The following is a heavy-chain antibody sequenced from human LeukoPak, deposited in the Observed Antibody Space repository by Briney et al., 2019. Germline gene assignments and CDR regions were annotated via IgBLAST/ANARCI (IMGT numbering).Heavy chain of an antibody. Sequence: PGGSLRLSCAASGFTFSSYGMHWVRQAPGKGLEWVSAISGSGGSTYYADSVKGRFTISRDNSKNTLYLQMNSLRAEDTAVYYCAKDHGYCYDSSGYWGQGTLVTVSS. CDR1: GFTFSSYG. CDR2: ISGSGGST. D-gene: IGHD3-22*01. CDR3: AKDHGYCYDSSGY. V-gene: IGHV3-23*01. J-gene: IGHJ4*02.